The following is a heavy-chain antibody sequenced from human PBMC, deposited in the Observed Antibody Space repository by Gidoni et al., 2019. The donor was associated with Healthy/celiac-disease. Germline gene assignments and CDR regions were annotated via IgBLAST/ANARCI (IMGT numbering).Heavy chain of an antibody. D-gene: IGHD2-15*01. J-gene: IGHJ6*02. CDR1: GFTFSSYG. CDR2: ISYDGSNK. CDR3: AKDRYCSGGSCYAYYYGMDV. V-gene: IGHV3-30*18. Sequence: QVQLVESGGGVVQPGRSLRLSCAASGFTFSSYGMHWVRQAPGKGLELLVVISYDGSNKYYAHSVKCRFTISRDNSKNTLYLQMNSLRAEDTAVYYCAKDRYCSGGSCYAYYYGMDVWGQGTTVTVSS.